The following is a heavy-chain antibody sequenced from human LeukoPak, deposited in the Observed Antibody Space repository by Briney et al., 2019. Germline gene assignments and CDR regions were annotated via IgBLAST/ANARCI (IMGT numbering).Heavy chain of an antibody. D-gene: IGHD2-2*01. V-gene: IGHV3-21*01. J-gene: IGHJ4*02. Sequence: GGSLRLSCAASGFTFSSYSMNGVRQAPGKGLEWVSSISSSSSYIYHADSVKGRFTISRDNSKTTLYLQMNSLRAEDTAVYYCAKDVPAAYFDYWGQGTLVTVSS. CDR3: AKDVPAAYFDY. CDR2: ISSSSSYI. CDR1: GFTFSSYS.